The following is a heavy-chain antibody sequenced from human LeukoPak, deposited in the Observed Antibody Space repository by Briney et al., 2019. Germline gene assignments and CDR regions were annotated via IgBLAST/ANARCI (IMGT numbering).Heavy chain of an antibody. Sequence: GGSLRLSCAASGFTINRHAIHWVRQAPSKGLEWVALISYDGTHKDYADSVKGRFTISRDNSKNTLYLQMNSLRAEDTAMYYCAKTYSTGWSGYFDYWDQGTLVIVSS. D-gene: IGHD6-19*01. V-gene: IGHV3-30-3*02. CDR2: ISYDGTHK. CDR3: AKTYSTGWSGYFDY. CDR1: GFTINRHA. J-gene: IGHJ4*02.